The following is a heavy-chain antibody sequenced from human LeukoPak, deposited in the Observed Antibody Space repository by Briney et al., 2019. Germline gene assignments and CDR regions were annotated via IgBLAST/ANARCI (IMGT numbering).Heavy chain of an antibody. CDR1: GGSISSCSYY. Sequence: SETLSLTCTVSGGSISSCSYYWGWIRQPTGKGLESIGSIYYSGSTYYNPSIESRVTMTVDMSENHICLRLTSETAADTAVYYCAREGGPYRPLDYSGQGTLVTVYS. CDR3: AREGGPYRPLDY. V-gene: IGHV4-39*07. CDR2: IYYSGST. J-gene: IGHJ4*02.